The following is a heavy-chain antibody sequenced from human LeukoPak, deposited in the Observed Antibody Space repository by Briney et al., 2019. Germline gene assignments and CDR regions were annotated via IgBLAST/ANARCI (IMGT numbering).Heavy chain of an antibody. D-gene: IGHD1-26*01. CDR2: INTDGSST. V-gene: IGHV3-74*01. Sequence: GGSLRLSCAASGSTFSSYWMHWVRQAPGKGLVWVSRINTDGSSTVYADSVRGRFTISRDNAKNTLYLQMNGLRAEDTAVYFCATSPGGSYDYWGQGTLVTVSS. CDR1: GSTFSSYW. J-gene: IGHJ4*02. CDR3: ATSPGGSYDY.